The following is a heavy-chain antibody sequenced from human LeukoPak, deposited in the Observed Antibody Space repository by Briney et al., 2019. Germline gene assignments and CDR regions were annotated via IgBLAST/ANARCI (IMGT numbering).Heavy chain of an antibody. CDR2: IRYDGSNK. V-gene: IGHV3-30*02. D-gene: IGHD2-21*02. CDR1: GFTFSSYG. CDR3: ARLFYTYFDY. Sequence: QPGGSLRLSCAASGFTFSSYGMHWVRQAPGKGLEWVAFIRYDGSNKYYADSVKGRFTISRDNSKNTLYLQMNSLRAEDTAVYYCARLFYTYFDYWGQGTLVTVSS. J-gene: IGHJ4*02.